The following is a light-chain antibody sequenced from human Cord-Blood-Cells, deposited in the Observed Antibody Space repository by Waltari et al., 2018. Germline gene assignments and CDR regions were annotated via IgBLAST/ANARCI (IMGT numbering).Light chain of an antibody. CDR3: AACDDSLNGGV. J-gene: IGLJ2*01. Sequence: QSVLTQPPSASGTPGQRVTISCSGSSSNIGSNTVNWYQQLPGTAPNHIFNSNNQPPSGVADRFSGSKADASDVLAIIGLQSEDEADYYCAACDDSLNGGVFGGGTKLTVL. CDR2: SNN. CDR1: SSNIGSNT. V-gene: IGLV1-44*01.